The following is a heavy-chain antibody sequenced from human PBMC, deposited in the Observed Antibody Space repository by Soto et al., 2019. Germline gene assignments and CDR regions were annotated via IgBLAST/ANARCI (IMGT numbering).Heavy chain of an antibody. CDR3: ARVGAYFGEFDYFDY. J-gene: IGHJ4*02. Sequence: EVQLVESGGGLVKPGGSLRLSCAASGFTFSSYSMNWVRQAPGKGLGWVSSISRNSDYIYYSDSVKGRFIISRDNARSSQYLHMNSLRAEDTAVYYCARVGAYFGEFDYFDYWRQGALITVSS. CDR2: ISRNSDYI. V-gene: IGHV3-21*01. D-gene: IGHD3-10*01. CDR1: GFTFSSYS.